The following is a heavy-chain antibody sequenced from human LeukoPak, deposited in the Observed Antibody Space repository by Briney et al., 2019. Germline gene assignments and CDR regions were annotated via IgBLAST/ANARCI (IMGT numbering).Heavy chain of an antibody. CDR3: ARTPSEYYYDSSGYAAGGY. CDR2: INPNSGGT. V-gene: IGHV1-2*02. D-gene: IGHD3-22*01. J-gene: IGHJ4*02. CDR1: GYTFTGYY. Sequence: ASVKVSCKASGYTFTGYYMHWVRQAPGQGLEWMGWINPNSGGTNYAQKFQGRVTMTRDTSISTAYMELSSLRSEDTAVYYCARTPSEYYYDSSGYAAGGYWGQGTLVTVSS.